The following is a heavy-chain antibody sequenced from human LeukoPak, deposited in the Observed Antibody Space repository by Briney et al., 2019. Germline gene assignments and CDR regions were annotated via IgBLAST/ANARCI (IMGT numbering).Heavy chain of an antibody. CDR3: ARTYYYGSGSYMGYYFDY. CDR2: IYPGDSDT. D-gene: IGHD3-10*01. V-gene: IGHV5-51*01. J-gene: IGHJ4*02. CDR1: GYSFTSYW. Sequence: GESLKTSCKGSGYSFTSYWIGWVRQMPGKGLEWMGIIYPGDSDTRYSPSFQGQVTISADKSISTAYLQWSSLKASDTAMYYCARTYYYGSGSYMGYYFDYWGQGTLVTVSS.